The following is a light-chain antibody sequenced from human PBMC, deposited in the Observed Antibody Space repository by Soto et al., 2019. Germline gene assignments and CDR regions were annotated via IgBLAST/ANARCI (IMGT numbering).Light chain of an antibody. CDR1: QSISSY. J-gene: IGKJ3*01. CDR3: QQSYSTPFT. CDR2: AAS. Sequence: IQMTQSPSSLSASVGDRVTITCRASQSISSYLNWYQQKPGKAPKLLIYAASSLQSGVPSRFSGSGSGTDFTITISSLQPEDFATYYCQQSYSTPFTFGPGTKVDIK. V-gene: IGKV1-39*01.